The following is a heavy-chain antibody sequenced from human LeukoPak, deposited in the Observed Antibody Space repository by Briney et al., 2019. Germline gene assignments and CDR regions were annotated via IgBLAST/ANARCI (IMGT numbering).Heavy chain of an antibody. CDR2: IYTSGGT. V-gene: IGHV3-66*01. CDR1: GFTVSNNY. CDR3: ARRPGHCGGDCSGVY. D-gene: IGHD2-21*02. Sequence: PGGSLRLSCAASGFTVSNNYMSWVRQAPGKGLEWVSVIYTSGGTFYADSVKGRFTISRDNSKNTVYLQMNSLRANDTAVYYCARRPGHCGGDCSGVYWGQGTLVTVSS. J-gene: IGHJ4*02.